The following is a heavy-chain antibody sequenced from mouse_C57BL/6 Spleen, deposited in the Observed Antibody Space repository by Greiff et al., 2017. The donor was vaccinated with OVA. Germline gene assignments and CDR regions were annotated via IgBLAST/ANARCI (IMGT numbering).Heavy chain of an antibody. CDR2: IYPGGGYT. J-gene: IGHJ3*01. Sequence: VQGVESGAELVRPGTSVKMSCKASGYTFTNYWIGWAKQRPGHGLEWIGDIYPGGGYTNYNEKFKGKATLTADKSSSTAYMQFSSLTSEDSAIYYCARGYDYDGGPWFAYWGQGTLVTVSA. CDR1: GYTFTNYW. CDR3: ARGYDYDGGPWFAY. V-gene: IGHV1-63*01. D-gene: IGHD2-4*01.